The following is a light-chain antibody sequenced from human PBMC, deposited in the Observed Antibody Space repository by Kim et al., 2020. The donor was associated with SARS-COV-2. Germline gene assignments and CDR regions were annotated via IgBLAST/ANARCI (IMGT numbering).Light chain of an antibody. CDR1: ILANKY. CDR3: YSVTDNNVV. V-gene: IGLV3-27*01. Sequence: SVSPGQTARFTCSGDILANKYARWFQQRPGQAPVLVIYKDSERPSGIPERFSGYSSGITVTLTISGAQVEDEADYYCYSVTDNNVVFGGGTQLTVL. J-gene: IGLJ2*01. CDR2: KDS.